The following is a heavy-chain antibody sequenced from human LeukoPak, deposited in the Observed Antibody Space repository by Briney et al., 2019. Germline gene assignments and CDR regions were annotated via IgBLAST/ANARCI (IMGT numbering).Heavy chain of an antibody. D-gene: IGHD4-17*01. CDR1: GGSFSGYY. V-gene: IGHV4-34*01. CDR3: ARGIRTVPYPPRYYFDY. J-gene: IGHJ4*02. CDR2: INHSGST. Sequence: PSETLSLTCAVYGGSFSGYYWSWIRQPPGKGLEWLGEINHSGSTNYNPSLKSRVTISVDTSKNQFSLKLSSVTAADTAVYYCARGIRTVPYPPRYYFDYWGQGTLVTVSS.